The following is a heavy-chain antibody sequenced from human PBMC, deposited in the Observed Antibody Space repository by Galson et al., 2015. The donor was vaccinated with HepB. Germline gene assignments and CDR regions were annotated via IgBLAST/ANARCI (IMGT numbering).Heavy chain of an antibody. CDR1: GFTFSSYA. CDR3: ANDILTGSPQSYYFDY. J-gene: IGHJ4*02. CDR2: ISGSGGST. V-gene: IGHV3-23*01. D-gene: IGHD3-9*01. Sequence: LRLSCAASGFTFSSYAMSWVRQAPGKGLEWVSAISGSGGSTYYADSVKGRFTISRDNSKNTLYLQMNSLRAEDTAVYYCANDILTGSPQSYYFDYWGQGTLVTVSS.